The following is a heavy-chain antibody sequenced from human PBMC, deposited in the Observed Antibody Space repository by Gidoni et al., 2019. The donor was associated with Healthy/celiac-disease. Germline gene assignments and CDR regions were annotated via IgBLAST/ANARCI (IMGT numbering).Heavy chain of an antibody. CDR1: GGSFSGYY. CDR2: INHSGST. Sequence: QVQLQQWGAGLLKPSETLSLTCAVYGGSFSGYYWSWIRQPPGKGLEWIGEINHSGSTNYNPSLKSRVTISVDTSKNQFSLKLSSVTAADTAVYYCARRTVVGDNFDYWGQGTLVTVSS. V-gene: IGHV4-34*01. D-gene: IGHD2-15*01. J-gene: IGHJ4*02. CDR3: ARRTVVGDNFDY.